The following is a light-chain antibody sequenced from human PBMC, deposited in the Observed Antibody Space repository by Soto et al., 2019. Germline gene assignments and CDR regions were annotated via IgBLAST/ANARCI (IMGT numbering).Light chain of an antibody. CDR2: AAS. CDR1: QSVSSSY. CDR3: QQYNNWPPVT. V-gene: IGKV3-20*01. Sequence: EIVLTQSPGTLSLSLGERATLSCRASQSVSSSYLAWYQQRPGQAPRLLIYAASSKATGIPDRFSGSGSGTEFTLTISSLQSEDFAVYFCQQYNNWPPVTFGPGTKVDIK. J-gene: IGKJ3*01.